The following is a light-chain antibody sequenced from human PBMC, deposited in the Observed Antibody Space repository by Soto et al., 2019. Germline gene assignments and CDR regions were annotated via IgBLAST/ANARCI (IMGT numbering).Light chain of an antibody. V-gene: IGLV1-47*02. J-gene: IGLJ2*01. Sequence: QSVLTQPPSASGTPGQRVTISCSGSSSNIGSNYVYWYQQLPGTAPKLLICSNNRRPSGVPDRFSGSKSGTSASLAISGLRSEDEADYYCATWDDSLSGPVFGGGTKLTVL. CDR2: SNN. CDR3: ATWDDSLSGPV. CDR1: SSNIGSNY.